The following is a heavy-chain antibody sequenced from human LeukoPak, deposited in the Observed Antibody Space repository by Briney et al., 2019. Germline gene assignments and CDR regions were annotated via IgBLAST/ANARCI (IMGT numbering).Heavy chain of an antibody. CDR1: GGSISSYY. CDR2: IYYSGST. Sequence: SETLSLTCTVSGGSISSYYWSWIRQPPGKGLEWIGYIYYSGSTNYNPSLKSRVTISVDTSKNQFSLKLSSVTAADTAVYYCARRGGAVAGSPFDPWGQGTLVTVSS. D-gene: IGHD6-19*01. V-gene: IGHV4-59*01. CDR3: ARRGGAVAGSPFDP. J-gene: IGHJ5*02.